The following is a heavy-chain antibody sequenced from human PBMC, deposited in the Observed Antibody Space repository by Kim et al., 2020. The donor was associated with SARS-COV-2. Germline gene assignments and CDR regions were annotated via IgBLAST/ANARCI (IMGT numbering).Heavy chain of an antibody. Sequence: GGSLRLSCAASGFTFSSYAMSWVRQAPGKGLEWVSAISGSGGSTYYADSVKGRFTISRDNSKNTLYLEMNSLRAEDTAVYYCAKDLNLRQPPYSSSERVDYWRQGTVVTVSS. D-gene: IGHD6-13*01. CDR3: AKDLNLRQPPYSSSERVDY. CDR1: GFTFSSYA. J-gene: IGHJ4*02. CDR2: ISGSGGST. V-gene: IGHV3-23*01.